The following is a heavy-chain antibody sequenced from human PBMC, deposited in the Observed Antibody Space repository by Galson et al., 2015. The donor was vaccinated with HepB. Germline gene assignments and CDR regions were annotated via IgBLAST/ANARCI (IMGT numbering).Heavy chain of an antibody. Sequence: SVKVSCKASGYTFTSYGISWVRQAPGQGLEWMGWISAYNGNTNYAQKLQGRATMTTDTSTSTAYMELRSLRSDDTAVYYCARGTPLYCSGGSGYHKRGWFDPWGQGTLVTVSS. V-gene: IGHV1-18*01. CDR3: ARGTPLYCSGGSGYHKRGWFDP. D-gene: IGHD2-15*01. CDR2: ISAYNGNT. J-gene: IGHJ5*02. CDR1: GYTFTSYG.